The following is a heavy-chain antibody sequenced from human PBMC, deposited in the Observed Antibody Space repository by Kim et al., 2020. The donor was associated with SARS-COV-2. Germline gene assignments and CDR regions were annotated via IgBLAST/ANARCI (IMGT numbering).Heavy chain of an antibody. D-gene: IGHD2-15*01. V-gene: IGHV4-59*01. CDR2: IYYSGST. J-gene: IGHJ4*02. CDR3: AREYPRRYCSGGSCYFDY. Sequence: SETLSLTCTVSGGSISSYYWSWIRQPPGKGLEWIGYIYYSGSTNYNPSLKSRVTISVDTSKNQFSLKLSSVTAADTAVYYCAREYPRRYCSGGSCYFDYWGQGTLVTVSA. CDR1: GGSISSYY.